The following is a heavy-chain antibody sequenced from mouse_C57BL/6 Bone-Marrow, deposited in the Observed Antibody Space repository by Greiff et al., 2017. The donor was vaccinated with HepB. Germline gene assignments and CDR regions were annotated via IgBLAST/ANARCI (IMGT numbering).Heavy chain of an antibody. V-gene: IGHV3-6*01. J-gene: IGHJ3*01. CDR1: GYSITSGYY. Sequence: DVKLQESGPGLVKPSQSLSLTCSVTGYSITSGYYWNWIRQFPGNKLEWMGYISYDGSNNYNPSLKNRISITRDTSKNQFFLKLNSVTTEDTATYYCARASFAYWGQGTLVTVSA. CDR3: ARASFAY. CDR2: ISYDGSN.